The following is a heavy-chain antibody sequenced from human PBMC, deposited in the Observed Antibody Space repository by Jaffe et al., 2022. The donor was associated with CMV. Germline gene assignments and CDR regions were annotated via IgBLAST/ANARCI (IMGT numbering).Heavy chain of an antibody. D-gene: IGHD1-26*01. J-gene: IGHJ4*02. CDR2: VWYDGSNK. Sequence: QVQLVESGGGVVQPGTSLRLSCAASGFTFSSYGMHWVRQAPGKGLEWVAVVWYDGSNKYYSDSVKGRFTISRDNSKNTLYVQMNSLRAEDTAVYYCARESGSYPFDYWGQGTLVTVS. V-gene: IGHV3-33*01. CDR1: GFTFSSYG. CDR3: ARESGSYPFDY.